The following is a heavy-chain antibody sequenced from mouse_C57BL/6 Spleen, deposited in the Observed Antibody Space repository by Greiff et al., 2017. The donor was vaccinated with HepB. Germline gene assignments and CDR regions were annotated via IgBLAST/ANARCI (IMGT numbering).Heavy chain of an antibody. CDR3: AWDYDNYAMDY. D-gene: IGHD2-4*01. J-gene: IGHJ4*01. Sequence: QVQLQQPGAELVKPGASVKLSCKASGYTFTSYWMHWVKQRPGQGLEWIGMIHPKSGSTNYNEKFKSKATLTVDKSSSTAYMQLSSLTSEDSAVYYCAWDYDNYAMDYWGQGTSVTVSS. V-gene: IGHV1-64*01. CDR2: IHPKSGST. CDR1: GYTFTSYW.